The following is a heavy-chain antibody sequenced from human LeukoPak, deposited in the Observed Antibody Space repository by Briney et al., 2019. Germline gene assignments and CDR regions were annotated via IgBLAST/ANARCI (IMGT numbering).Heavy chain of an antibody. CDR1: GYNFTSYW. CDR2: IYPGDSDT. J-gene: IGHJ4*02. D-gene: IGHD6-25*01. V-gene: IGHV5-51*01. CDR3: ARQTSAASDY. Sequence: GESLKISCKGSGYNFTSYWIGWVRQLPGKGLEWMGIIYPGDSDTRYSPSFQGQVTLSVDKSISTAYLQWTSLKASDTAMYYCARQTSAASDYWGQGTLVSVSS.